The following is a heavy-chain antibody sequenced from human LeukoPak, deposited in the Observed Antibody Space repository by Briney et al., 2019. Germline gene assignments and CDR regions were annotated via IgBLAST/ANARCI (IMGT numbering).Heavy chain of an antibody. CDR1: DDSITIYY. Sequence: SETLSLTCTVSDDSITIYYWSWIRQPPGKGLEWIGYIDYTGITNYNPSLNSGVTISRHTSQNHLSLELSSATAAGTAVYFCARGRVLSSSWYSTYYYYFYMDVWGKGTTVTVSS. J-gene: IGHJ6*03. CDR2: IDYTGIT. V-gene: IGHV4-59*01. CDR3: ARGRVLSSSWYSTYYYYFYMDV. D-gene: IGHD6-13*01.